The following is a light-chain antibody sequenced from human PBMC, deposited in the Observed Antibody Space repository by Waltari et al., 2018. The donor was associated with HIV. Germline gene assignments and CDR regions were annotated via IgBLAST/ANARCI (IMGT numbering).Light chain of an antibody. CDR3: LQDYSWPYT. V-gene: IGKV1-6*01. J-gene: IGKJ2*01. CDR1: QGVGSD. Sequence: AIQMTQSPTSLSASVGDRVTINCRASQGVGSDLSWYQQKPGMAPTLLIYGASISQNGVPGRFSGSGSGADFTLTISSLQAEDRATYYCLQDYSWPYTFGQGTKLEIK. CDR2: GAS.